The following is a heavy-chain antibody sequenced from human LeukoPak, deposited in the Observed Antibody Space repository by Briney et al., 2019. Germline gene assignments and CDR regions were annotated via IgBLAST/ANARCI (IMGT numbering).Heavy chain of an antibody. CDR2: INHSGST. CDR3: ARGWHKHFDY. Sequence: SETLSLTCAVYGGSFSGYCWSWIRQPPGKGLEWIGEINHSGSTNYNPSLKSRVTISVDTSKNQFSLKLSSVTAADTAVYYCARGWHKHFDYWGQGTLVTVSS. CDR1: GGSFSGYC. V-gene: IGHV4-34*01. J-gene: IGHJ4*02.